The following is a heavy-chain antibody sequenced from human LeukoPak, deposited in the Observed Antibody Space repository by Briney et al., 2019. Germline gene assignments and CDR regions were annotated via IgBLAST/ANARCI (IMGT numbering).Heavy chain of an antibody. V-gene: IGHV3-21*01. D-gene: IGHD2-2*01. CDR2: ISSSSNYI. Sequence: GGSLRLSCAASGFTFSSYSMNSVRQAPGKGLEWVSSISSSSNYIYYADSVKGRFTISRDNAKNSLYLQMNSLRAEDTAVYYCAKLTNSWFDPWGQGTLVAVSS. CDR1: GFTFSSYS. J-gene: IGHJ5*02. CDR3: AKLTNSWFDP.